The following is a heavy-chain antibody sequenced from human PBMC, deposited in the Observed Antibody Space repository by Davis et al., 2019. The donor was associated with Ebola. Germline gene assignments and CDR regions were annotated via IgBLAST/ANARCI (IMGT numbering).Heavy chain of an antibody. CDR3: ARDLGMVYSYYMDV. CDR2: ISAYNGNT. V-gene: IGHV1-18*04. D-gene: IGHD7-27*01. CDR1: GYTFTRYA. J-gene: IGHJ6*03. Sequence: AASVKVSCKASGYTFTRYAISWVRQAPGQGLEWMGWISAYNGNTNYAQKFQGRVTMTTDTSTSTAYMELRSLRSDDTAVYYCARDLGMVYSYYMDVWGKGTTVTVSS.